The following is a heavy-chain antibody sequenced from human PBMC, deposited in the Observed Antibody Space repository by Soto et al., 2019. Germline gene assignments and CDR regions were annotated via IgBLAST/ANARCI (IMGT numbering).Heavy chain of an antibody. D-gene: IGHD3-3*01. CDR1: DGSISSGGYY. CDR2: IYYSGST. Sequence: SETLSLTCTVSDGSISSGGYYWSWIRQHPGKGLEWIGYIYYSGSTYYNPSLKSRVTISVDTSKNQFSLKLSSVTAADTAVYYCARFTVECYFDYWGQGTLVTVSS. J-gene: IGHJ4*02. CDR3: ARFTVECYFDY. V-gene: IGHV4-31*03.